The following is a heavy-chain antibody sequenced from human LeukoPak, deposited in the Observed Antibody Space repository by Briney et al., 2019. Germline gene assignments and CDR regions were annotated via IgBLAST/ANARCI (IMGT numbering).Heavy chain of an antibody. CDR1: GFTFDDYA. V-gene: IGHV3-9*01. CDR2: ISWNSGSI. D-gene: IGHD3-22*01. J-gene: IGHJ2*01. CDR3: AKDAYYYDSSGYAYFDL. Sequence: RSGGSLRLSCAASGFTFDDYAMHWVRQAPGKGLEWVSGISWNSGSIGYADSVKGRFTISRDNAKNSLYLQMNSLRAEDTALYYCAKDAYYYDSSGYAYFDLWGRGTLVTVSS.